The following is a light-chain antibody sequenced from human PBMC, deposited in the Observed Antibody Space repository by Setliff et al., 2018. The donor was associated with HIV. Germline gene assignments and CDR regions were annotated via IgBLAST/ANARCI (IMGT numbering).Light chain of an antibody. Sequence: DIVMTQSPDSLAVSLGERATINCKSSQSILYSSNNKNYLAWYQHKPGQPPKLLIYWASTRESGVLDRFSGSGSGTDFTLTISSLQAEDVAVYYCHHYYTTPLTFGGGTKV. CDR2: WAS. CDR1: QSILYSSNNKNY. CDR3: HHYYTTPLT. V-gene: IGKV4-1*01. J-gene: IGKJ4*01.